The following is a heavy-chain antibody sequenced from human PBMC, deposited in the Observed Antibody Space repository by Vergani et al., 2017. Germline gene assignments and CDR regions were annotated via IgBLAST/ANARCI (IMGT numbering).Heavy chain of an antibody. CDR3: ARGGKGIIMVVPSTHL. D-gene: IGHD2-15*01. J-gene: IGHJ4*02. V-gene: IGHV3-21*01. CDR1: GFTFSSYG. Sequence: VQLVESGGGVVQPGRSLRLSCAASGFTFSSYGMHWVRQAPGKGLEWVSSISSSSSYIYYADSVNGRFTISRDNSKKMMSLQMNSLRVEDTAVYYCARGGKGIIMVVPSTHLWGQGTQVSVS. CDR2: ISSSSSYI.